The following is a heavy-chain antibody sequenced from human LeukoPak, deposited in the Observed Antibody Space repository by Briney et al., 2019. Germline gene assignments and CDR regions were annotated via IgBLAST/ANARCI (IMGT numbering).Heavy chain of an antibody. D-gene: IGHD2-21*01. CDR3: ATSLLVGYFDL. J-gene: IGHJ2*01. CDR1: RGTLKSYT. Sequence: SAKVYCNASRGTLKSYTISWVRQAPGQGLEWMGRIIPIFGTANCAQKFQGRVTITTDESTSTAYMELSSLRSEDTAVYYCATSLLVGYFDLWGRGTLVTVSS. V-gene: IGHV1-69*05. CDR2: IIPIFGTA.